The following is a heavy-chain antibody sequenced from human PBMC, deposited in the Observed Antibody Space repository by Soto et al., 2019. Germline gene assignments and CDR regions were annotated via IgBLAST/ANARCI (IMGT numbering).Heavy chain of an antibody. CDR2: IYYSGST. D-gene: IGHD3-10*01. Sequence: SETLSLTCTVSGGSISSSSYYWGWIRQPPGKGLEWIGSIYYSGSTYYNPSLKSRVTISVDTSKNQFSLKLSSVTAADTAVYYCARDKRYYYGSGSNYIGMDVWGQGTTVTVS. CDR3: ARDKRYYYGSGSNYIGMDV. CDR1: GGSISSSSYY. V-gene: IGHV4-39*02. J-gene: IGHJ6*02.